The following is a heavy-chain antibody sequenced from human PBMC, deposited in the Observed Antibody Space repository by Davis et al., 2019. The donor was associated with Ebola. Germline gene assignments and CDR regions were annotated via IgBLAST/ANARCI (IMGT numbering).Heavy chain of an antibody. Sequence: GESLKISCAASGFTFSTYSMSWVRQAPGKGLEWVSAISGSGGDTYYAGSVKGRFTISRDNSKNTLYLQMNSLRAEDTAVYYCAKSPPLAVHFDYWGQGTLVTVSS. CDR1: GFTFSTYS. V-gene: IGHV3-23*01. J-gene: IGHJ4*02. CDR3: AKSPPLAVHFDY. D-gene: IGHD6-19*01. CDR2: ISGSGGDT.